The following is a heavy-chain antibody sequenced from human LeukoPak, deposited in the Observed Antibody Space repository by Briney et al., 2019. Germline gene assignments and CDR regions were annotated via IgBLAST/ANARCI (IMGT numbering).Heavy chain of an antibody. V-gene: IGHV4-39*01. CDR3: ARLRRWLQNFDY. CDR2: IYYSGST. CDR1: GGSISSSSYY. J-gene: IGHJ4*02. D-gene: IGHD5-24*01. Sequence: ESGPELVKPSETLSLTCTVSGGSISSSSYYWGWIRQPPGKGLEWIGSIYYSGSTYYNPSLKSRVTISVDTSKNQFSLKLSSVTAADTAVYYCARLRRWLQNFDYWGQGTLVTVSS.